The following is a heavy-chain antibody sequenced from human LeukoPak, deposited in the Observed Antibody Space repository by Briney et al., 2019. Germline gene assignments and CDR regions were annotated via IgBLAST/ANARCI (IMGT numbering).Heavy chain of an antibody. Sequence: RGSRTLSCAASGFIFSSFGMNWVRQAPGKGLEWVSYVSSSSSIIYYADSVKGRFTISRDNAKNSLYLQMNSLRDEDTAVYYCARERAASNWGQGTLVTVSS. CDR3: ARERAASN. CDR1: GFIFSSFG. CDR2: VSSSSSII. J-gene: IGHJ4*02. V-gene: IGHV3-48*02.